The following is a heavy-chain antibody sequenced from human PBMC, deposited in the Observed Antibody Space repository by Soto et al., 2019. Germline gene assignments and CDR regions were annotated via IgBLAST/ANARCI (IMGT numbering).Heavy chain of an antibody. CDR3: AKLQAYSYGPGAYFDY. CDR2: ISGSGGST. CDR1: GFTFSSYA. Sequence: EVQLLESGGGLVQPGGSLRLSCAASGFTFSSYAMSWDRQTQGRGLEWAPAISGSGGSTDYVDSVKGRFPIPRDNSKNTLYLQMNSLRAEDTAVYYCAKLQAYSYGPGAYFDYWGQGTLVTGSS. J-gene: IGHJ4*02. V-gene: IGHV3-23*01. D-gene: IGHD5-18*01.